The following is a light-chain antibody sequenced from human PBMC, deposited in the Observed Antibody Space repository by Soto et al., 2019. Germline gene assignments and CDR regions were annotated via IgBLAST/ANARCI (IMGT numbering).Light chain of an antibody. Sequence: VVTQAPATLYVYPEERATLSCSASQRIDTNLAWFQHKRGQAPRLLIYGASTRATVVPARFRGSGSRPEFTLTIIILQSEDSADCYCQQYHSGWTFGQGTQGAIK. CDR1: QRIDTN. CDR2: GAS. CDR3: QQYHSGWT. V-gene: IGKV3-15*01. J-gene: IGKJ1*01.